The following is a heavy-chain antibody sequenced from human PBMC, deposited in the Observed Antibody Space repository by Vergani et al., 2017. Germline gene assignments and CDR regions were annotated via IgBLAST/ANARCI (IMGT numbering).Heavy chain of an antibody. D-gene: IGHD2-2*01. CDR1: GDSISSGVYY. J-gene: IGHJ5*02. CDR2: IYSTGST. V-gene: IGHV4-31*03. CDR3: ARDGTYFSSTSCSTGWFDP. Sequence: QVQLQESGPGLVKPSQTLSLTCSVPGDSISSGVYYWNWIRQHPGKGLEWIGYIYSTGSTHHNPSLRRRINMSVDTSKNQFSLKLNSVTAADTAMYYCARDGTYFSSTSCSTGWFDPWGQGTLVTVSS.